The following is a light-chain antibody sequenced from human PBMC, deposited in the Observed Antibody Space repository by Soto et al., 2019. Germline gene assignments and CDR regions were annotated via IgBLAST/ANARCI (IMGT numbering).Light chain of an antibody. CDR3: LHALQTPST. Sequence: DVVMTQSPLSLPVTPGEPASISCRSGQSLLHSNGYTYLDWYLQKPWQSPQLLIYLGSNRASGVPDRFSGSGSGTAFTLKISRVEAEDLLLYYCLHALQTPSTFGQGTKVEIK. CDR2: LGS. CDR1: QSLLHSNGYTY. V-gene: IGKV2-28*01. J-gene: IGKJ1*01.